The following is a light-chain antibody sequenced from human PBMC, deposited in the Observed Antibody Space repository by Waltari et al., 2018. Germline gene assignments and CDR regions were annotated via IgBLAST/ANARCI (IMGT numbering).Light chain of an antibody. Sequence: QSALTQPPSASGSPGQSVTISCIGTSSDVGGYNYVSWYQQHPGKAPKLISYEVNKRPSRVPDRFSGSKSGHTASLTVSGLQAEDAADYYCSSYVGSYKRLGGGTKLTVL. CDR1: SSDVGGYNY. CDR3: SSYVGSYKR. J-gene: IGLJ2*01. V-gene: IGLV2-8*01. CDR2: EVN.